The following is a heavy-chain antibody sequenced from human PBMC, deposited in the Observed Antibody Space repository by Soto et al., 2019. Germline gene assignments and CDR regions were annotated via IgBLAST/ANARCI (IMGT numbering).Heavy chain of an antibody. D-gene: IGHD3-16*01. V-gene: IGHV1-8*01. J-gene: IGHJ5*02. CDR3: ARAWGWFDP. Sequence: ASVKVSCKASGYTFTSYDINWVRQATGQGLEWMGWMNPNSGNTDYAQKLQGRVTMTTDTSTSTAYMELSSLRSDDTAVYYCARAWGWFDPWGQGTLVTVSS. CDR2: MNPNSGNT. CDR1: GYTFTSYD.